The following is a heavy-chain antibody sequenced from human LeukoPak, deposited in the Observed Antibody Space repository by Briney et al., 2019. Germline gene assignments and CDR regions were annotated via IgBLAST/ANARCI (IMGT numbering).Heavy chain of an antibody. J-gene: IGHJ4*02. CDR2: IIPIFGTA. D-gene: IGHD2-2*01. CDR3: ASISPAAHAPN. Sequence: GSSVKVSCKASGGTFSSNAINWVRQAPGQGLEWMGGIIPIFGTAKYAQKFQGRVTITTDESTSTAYMELSSLRSEDTAVYYCASISPAAHAPNGGQGTLVTVPS. V-gene: IGHV1-69*05. CDR1: GGTFSSNA.